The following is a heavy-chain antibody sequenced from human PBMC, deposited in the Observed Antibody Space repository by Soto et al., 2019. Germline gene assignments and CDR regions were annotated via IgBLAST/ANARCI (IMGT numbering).Heavy chain of an antibody. CDR1: GGSISRSYY. V-gene: IGHV4-39*01. CDR2: IYYSGST. J-gene: IGHJ2*01. Sequence: QLQLQESGPGLVKPSETLSLTCTVSGGSISRSYYWGWIRQPPGKGLEWIGSIYYSGSTYYNPSLKSRVTISVDTSKNQFFLKLSSVTAADTAVYYCARHEENWYFDLWGRGTRVTVSS. CDR3: ARHEENWYFDL.